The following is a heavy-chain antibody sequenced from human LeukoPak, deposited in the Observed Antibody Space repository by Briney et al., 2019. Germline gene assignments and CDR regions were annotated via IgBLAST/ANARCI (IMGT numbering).Heavy chain of an antibody. CDR3: ARDRGEMAIKVY. CDR2: ISSSSSYI. CDR1: GSTFSSYS. Sequence: GGSLTLSCAASGSTFSSYSMNWVRQAPGKGLEWVSSISSSSSYIYYADSVKGRFTISRDNAKNSLYLQMNSLRAEDTAVYYCARDRGEMAIKVYWGQGTQVTVSS. D-gene: IGHD5-24*01. J-gene: IGHJ4*02. V-gene: IGHV3-21*01.